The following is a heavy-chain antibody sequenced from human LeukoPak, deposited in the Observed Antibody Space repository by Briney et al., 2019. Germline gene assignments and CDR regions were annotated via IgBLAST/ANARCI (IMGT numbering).Heavy chain of an antibody. CDR3: ARDAAGTLSFDY. V-gene: IGHV4-38-2*02. Sequence: SETLSLTCAGSRYSISSGYYWGWIRQPPGKGLEWIGSIYHSGSTYYNPSLKSRVTVAVDTSKNQFSLKLSSVTAADTAVYYCARDAAGTLSFDYWGQGTLVTVSS. D-gene: IGHD6-19*01. CDR1: RYSISSGYY. J-gene: IGHJ4*02. CDR2: IYHSGST.